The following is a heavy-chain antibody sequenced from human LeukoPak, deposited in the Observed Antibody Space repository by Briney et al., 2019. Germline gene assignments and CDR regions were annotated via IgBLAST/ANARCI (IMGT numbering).Heavy chain of an antibody. D-gene: IGHD6-19*01. V-gene: IGHV1-18*01. CDR2: ISGYNGNT. CDR1: GYTFSSYG. CDR3: ARLAVAGGFDY. J-gene: IGHJ4*02. Sequence: ASVKVSCKASGYTFSSYGISWVRQAPGQGLEWMGWISGYNGNTNYAQKLQGRVTMTSDTSTSTAYMELRSLRSDDTAVYYCARLAVAGGFDYWGQGTLVTVSS.